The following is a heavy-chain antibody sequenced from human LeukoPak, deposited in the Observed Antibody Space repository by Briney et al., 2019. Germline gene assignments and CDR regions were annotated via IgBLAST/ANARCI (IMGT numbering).Heavy chain of an antibody. CDR2: INPSGGST. V-gene: IGHV1-46*01. D-gene: IGHD5-18*01. Sequence: ASVKVSCKASGYTFTSYYMHWVRQAPGQGLEWMGIINPSGGSTSYAQKFQGRVTMTRDTSTSTVYMELSSLRSEDTAVYYCARDASGYSYGQHDAFDIWGQGTMVTVSS. J-gene: IGHJ3*02. CDR3: ARDASGYSYGQHDAFDI. CDR1: GYTFTSYY.